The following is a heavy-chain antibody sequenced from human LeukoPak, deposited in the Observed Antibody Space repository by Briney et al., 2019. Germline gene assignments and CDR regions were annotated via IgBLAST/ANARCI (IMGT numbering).Heavy chain of an antibody. Sequence: GASVKVSCKASGYTFTSYAMNWVRQAPGQGLEWMGWINTNTRNPTYAQGFIGRFVFSLDTSVSTAYLQISSLKAEDTAVYYCAREGSEYSSSWYLYYFDYWGQGTLVTVSS. J-gene: IGHJ4*02. D-gene: IGHD6-13*01. CDR3: AREGSEYSSSWYLYYFDY. CDR2: INTNTRNP. CDR1: GYTFTSYA. V-gene: IGHV7-4-1*02.